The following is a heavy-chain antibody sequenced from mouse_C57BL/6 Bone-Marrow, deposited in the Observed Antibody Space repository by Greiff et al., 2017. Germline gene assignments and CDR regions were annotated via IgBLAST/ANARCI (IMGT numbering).Heavy chain of an antibody. CDR2: IDPSDSET. J-gene: IGHJ2*01. CDR1: GYTFTSYW. Sequence: VQLQQPGAELVRPGSSVKLSCKASGYTFTSYWMHWVKQRPIQGLEWIGNIDPSDSETHYNQKFKDKATLTVDKSSSTAYMLLSSLTSEDSAVYYCARSGDYVFDYWGQGTTLTVSS. V-gene: IGHV1-52*01. CDR3: ARSGDYVFDY. D-gene: IGHD2-4*01.